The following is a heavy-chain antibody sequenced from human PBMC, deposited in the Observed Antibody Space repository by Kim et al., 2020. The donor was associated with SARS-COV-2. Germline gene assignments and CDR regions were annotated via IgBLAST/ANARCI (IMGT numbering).Heavy chain of an antibody. J-gene: IGHJ4*02. D-gene: IGHD1-1*01. CDR2: FYGGGGIT. V-gene: IGHV3-23*01. CDR3: AAMEWKGARG. Sequence: GGSLRLSCAASGFTFRSSDMSWVRQAPGKGLEWVSAFYGGGGITYYADSVKGRFIISRDTSRDTLYLDMNRLTAEDTAVYYCAAMEWKGARGWGQGTLVT. CDR1: GFTFRSSD.